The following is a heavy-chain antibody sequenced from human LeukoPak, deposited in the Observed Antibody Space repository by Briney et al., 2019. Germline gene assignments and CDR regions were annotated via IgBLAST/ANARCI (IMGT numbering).Heavy chain of an antibody. CDR2: INHSGST. V-gene: IGHV4-34*01. CDR1: GGSFSGYY. Sequence: SETLSLICAVYGGSFSGYYWSWIRQPPGKGLEWIGEINHSGSTNYNPSLKSRVTISVDTSKNQFSLKLSSVTAADTAVYYCARVSPLLVGPFGDAYYYYGMDVWGQGTTVTVSS. J-gene: IGHJ6*02. D-gene: IGHD1-26*01. CDR3: ARVSPLLVGPFGDAYYYYGMDV.